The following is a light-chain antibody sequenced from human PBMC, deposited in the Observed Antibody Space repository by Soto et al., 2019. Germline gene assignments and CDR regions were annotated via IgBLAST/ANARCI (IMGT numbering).Light chain of an antibody. V-gene: IGLV1-40*01. Sequence: QPVLTQPPSVSGAPGQRVTISCTGSSSNIGAGYDVHWYQQLPGTAPKLLIYNNNNRPSGVPDRFSGSKSGTSASLAITGLQAEYEADYYCQSYDSSLSGSVFGGGTKLTVL. J-gene: IGLJ3*02. CDR2: NNN. CDR1: SSNIGAGYD. CDR3: QSYDSSLSGSV.